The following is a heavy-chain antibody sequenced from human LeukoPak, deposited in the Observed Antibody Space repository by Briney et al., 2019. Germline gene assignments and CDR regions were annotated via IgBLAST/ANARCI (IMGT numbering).Heavy chain of an antibody. J-gene: IGHJ6*03. D-gene: IGHD2-2*01. CDR1: GGTFSSYA. CDR2: IIPIFGTA. CDR3: AIGGPAATSFCYYMDV. V-gene: IGHV1-69*06. Sequence: SVKVSCKASGGTFSSYAISWVRQAPGQGLEWRGGIIPIFGTANYAQKFQGRVTITADKSTSTAYMELSSPRSEDTAVYYCAIGGPAATSFCYYMDVWGKGTTVTVSS.